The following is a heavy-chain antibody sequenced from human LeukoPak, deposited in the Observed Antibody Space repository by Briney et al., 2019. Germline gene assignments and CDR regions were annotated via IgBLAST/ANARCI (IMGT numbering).Heavy chain of an antibody. CDR1: GFTFNNHA. CDR2: ISGDGISP. D-gene: IGHD4/OR15-4a*01. V-gene: IGHV3-23*01. CDR3: ARDPGAFPYFFDY. Sequence: GGSLRLSCAASGFTFNNHALTWVRQTPGKGLECVSAISGDGISPYYADSVKGRFTISRDNSKNTLYLQMNSLRVEDTAVYFCARDPGAFPYFFDYWGQGTLVTVSS. J-gene: IGHJ4*02.